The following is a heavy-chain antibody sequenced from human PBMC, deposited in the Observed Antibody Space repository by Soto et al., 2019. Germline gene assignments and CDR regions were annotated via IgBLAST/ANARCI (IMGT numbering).Heavy chain of an antibody. J-gene: IGHJ6*02. Sequence: ASVKVSCKASGYTFTSYYMHWVRQAPGQGLEWMGIINPSGGSTSYAQKFQGRVTMTRDTSTSTVYMELSSLRSEDTAVYYCARAPPYDFWSGFYYYGMNVWGEGTTVTVS. CDR3: ARAPPYDFWSGFYYYGMNV. CDR1: GYTFTSYY. CDR2: INPSGGST. D-gene: IGHD3-3*01. V-gene: IGHV1-46*01.